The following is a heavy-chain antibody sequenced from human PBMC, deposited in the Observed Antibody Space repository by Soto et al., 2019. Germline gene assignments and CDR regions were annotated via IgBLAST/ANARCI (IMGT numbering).Heavy chain of an antibody. CDR2: ISGNNGNT. Sequence: QVQLVQSRGEVKKPGASVKVSCKTSGYSFTTYGISWVRQAPGQGLEWMGWISGNNGNTNYAQNLQGRVTMTTDTPTSTANMEVRSLRSADTALYYWGREGPAAYYFYGRDGWGQG. CDR3: GREGPAAYYFYGRDG. J-gene: IGHJ6*02. V-gene: IGHV1-18*01. CDR1: GYSFTTYG.